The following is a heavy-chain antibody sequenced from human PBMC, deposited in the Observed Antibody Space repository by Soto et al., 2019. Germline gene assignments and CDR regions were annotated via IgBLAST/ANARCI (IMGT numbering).Heavy chain of an antibody. D-gene: IGHD3-10*01. CDR1: GYTFTSYG. CDR2: ISAYNGNT. CDR3: ARVHYGSGSYWDPPDY. J-gene: IGHJ4*02. Sequence: ASVKVSCKASGYTFTSYGISWVRQAPGQGLEWMGWISAYNGNTNYAQKLQGRVTMTTDTSTSTAYMELRSLRSDDTAVYYCARVHYGSGSYWDPPDYWGQGTLVTVSS. V-gene: IGHV1-18*01.